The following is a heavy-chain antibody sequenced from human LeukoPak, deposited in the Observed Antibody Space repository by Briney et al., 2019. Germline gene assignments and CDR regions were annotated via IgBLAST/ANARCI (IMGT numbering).Heavy chain of an antibody. J-gene: IGHJ4*02. CDR2: IRDDGSNK. D-gene: IGHD3-3*01. CDR1: GFSFSNYG. CDR3: AKDFPSRDNFWSGYYTDFDY. V-gene: IGHV3-30*02. Sequence: GGSLRLSCAASGFSFSNYGMHWVRQPPGKGLEGVAFIRDDGSNKHYADSVKGRFIMSRDKSRTKPYLQMNSLRPEDTAVYYCAKDFPSRDNFWSGYYTDFDYWGQGTLVTVSS.